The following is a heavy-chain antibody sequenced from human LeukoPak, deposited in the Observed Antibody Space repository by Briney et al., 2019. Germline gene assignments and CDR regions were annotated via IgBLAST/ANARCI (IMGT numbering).Heavy chain of an antibody. CDR3: ATPRTYYCSETSCYFDH. Sequence: GGSLRLSCAASGFTVSSNYMSWVRHAPGKGLEWGSVIYSGGSTYYADSVKGRFTISRDNADNSLYLQMNSLRAEDTAVYYCATPRTYYCSETSCYFDHWGQGTLVTVSS. CDR1: GFTVSSNY. V-gene: IGHV3-53*01. J-gene: IGHJ4*03. D-gene: IGHD2-15*01. CDR2: IYSGGST.